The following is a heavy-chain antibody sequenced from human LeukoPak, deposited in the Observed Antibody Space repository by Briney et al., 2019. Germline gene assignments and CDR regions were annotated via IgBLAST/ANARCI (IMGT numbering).Heavy chain of an antibody. CDR3: TRDGSGDYVADY. J-gene: IGHJ4*02. CDR1: GFNFGDYG. CDR2: ISSRPFGGTT. V-gene: IGHV3-49*03. D-gene: IGHD4-17*01. Sequence: GGSLRLSCTASGFNFGDYGMSWFRQAPGKGLEWICFISSRPFGGTTEYATSVKGRFTILRDDSQNIAYLDMNNLKSEDTAVYYCTRDGSGDYVADYWGQGTLVTVSS.